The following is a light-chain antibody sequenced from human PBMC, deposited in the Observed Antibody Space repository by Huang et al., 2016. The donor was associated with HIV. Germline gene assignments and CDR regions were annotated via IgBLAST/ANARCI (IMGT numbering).Light chain of an antibody. Sequence: DIQMTQSPSSLSASVGDRVTITCQASQDISNSLNWYQQKPGETPKLLLYDESNLQTGVPSRFSGSGSGTDFTFTISSLQPEDIATYYCQQYDNLIFTFGPGTKVDIK. CDR2: DES. V-gene: IGKV1-33*01. J-gene: IGKJ3*01. CDR3: QQYDNLIFT. CDR1: QDISNS.